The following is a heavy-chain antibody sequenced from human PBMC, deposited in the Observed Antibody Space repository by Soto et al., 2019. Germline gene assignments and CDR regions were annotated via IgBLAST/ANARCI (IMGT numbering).Heavy chain of an antibody. D-gene: IGHD4-4*01. CDR1: GGTFSSYA. Sequence: ASVKVSCKASGGTFSSYAISWVRQAPGQGLEWMGGIIPIFGTANYAQKFQGRVTITADESTSTAYMELSSLRSEDTAVYYCARDTRGAVSGLSWFDPWGQGTLVTVSS. CDR2: IIPIFGTA. V-gene: IGHV1-69*13. J-gene: IGHJ5*02. CDR3: ARDTRGAVSGLSWFDP.